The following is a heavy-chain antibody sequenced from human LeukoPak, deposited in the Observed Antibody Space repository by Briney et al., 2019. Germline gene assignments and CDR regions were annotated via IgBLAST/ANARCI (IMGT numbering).Heavy chain of an antibody. Sequence: GGSLRLSCAASGFTFSSYSMNWVRQAPGKGLEWVSSISSSSSYIYYADSVRGRFTISRDNAKNSLHLQMNSLRAEDTAVYYCARDQVEAAAVYWGQGTLVTVSS. CDR2: ISSSSSYI. J-gene: IGHJ4*02. CDR3: ARDQVEAAAVY. V-gene: IGHV3-21*01. D-gene: IGHD6-13*01. CDR1: GFTFSSYS.